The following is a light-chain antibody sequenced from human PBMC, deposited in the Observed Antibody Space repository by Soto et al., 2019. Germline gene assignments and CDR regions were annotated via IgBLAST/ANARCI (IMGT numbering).Light chain of an antibody. Sequence: DIVMTQSPDSLAVSLGERATMNCKCSRSVLYKSNNKNHLAWYQQKPGQPPQLIIYGASTRESGVPERLSGSGSGTDFTLTISSLEAEDVAFYWCQQYFDVPFTFGGGTKVEI. CDR2: GAS. CDR3: QQYFDVPFT. J-gene: IGKJ4*01. CDR1: RSVLYKSNNKNH. V-gene: IGKV4-1*01.